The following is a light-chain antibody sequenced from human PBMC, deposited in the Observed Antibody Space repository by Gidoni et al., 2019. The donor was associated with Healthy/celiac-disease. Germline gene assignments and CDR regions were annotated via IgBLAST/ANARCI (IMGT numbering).Light chain of an antibody. CDR3: CSYAGSSTVV. CDR2: EGS. J-gene: IGLJ2*01. Sequence: QSALTQPAPVSGSPAPSITISCTGTSSDVGSYNLVSWYQQHPVKAPKLMIYEGSKRPPGVSNRFSGSKSGNTASLTISGLQAEDEADYYCCSYAGSSTVVFGGGTKLTVL. V-gene: IGLV2-23*01. CDR1: SSDVGSYNL.